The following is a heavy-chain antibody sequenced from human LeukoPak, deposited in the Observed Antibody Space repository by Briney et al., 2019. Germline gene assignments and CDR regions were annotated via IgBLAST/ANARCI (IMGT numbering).Heavy chain of an antibody. V-gene: IGHV4-34*01. CDR2: INHSGNT. CDR1: GSSFTGYY. CDR3: ARGRNYYDRSGRLDF. D-gene: IGHD3-22*01. Sequence: SETLFLTCGVHGSSFTGYYWTWIRQPPGKGLEWIGEINHSGNTNYNASLKSRVSISVDTSKNQFSLDLTSVTAADTAVYYCARGRNYYDRSGRLDFWDQGTLVTVSS. J-gene: IGHJ4*02.